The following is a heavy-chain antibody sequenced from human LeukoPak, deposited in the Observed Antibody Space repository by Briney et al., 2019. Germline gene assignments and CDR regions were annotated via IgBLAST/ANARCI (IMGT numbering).Heavy chain of an antibody. CDR3: ARHDCDSSRCSVNWFDP. CDR1: GVSMSSSPYY. Sequence: SETLSLTCTVSGVSMSSSPYYWGWIRQPPGKGLEWIGTIYDSGNTNYNPSLRSRLTISVDTTRNQFSLKLSSVTAADTAVYYCARHDCDSSRCSVNWFDPWGQGTLVTVSS. V-gene: IGHV4-39*01. D-gene: IGHD2/OR15-2a*01. J-gene: IGHJ5*02. CDR2: IYDSGNT.